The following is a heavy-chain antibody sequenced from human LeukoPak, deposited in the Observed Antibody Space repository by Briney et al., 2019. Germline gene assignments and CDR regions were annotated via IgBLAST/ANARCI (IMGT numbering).Heavy chain of an antibody. CDR3: ARVGRWWLGYYYYYGMDV. CDR1: GGSISSYY. D-gene: IGHD4-23*01. Sequence: PSETLSLTCTVSGGSISSYYWSWIRQPPGKGLEWIGEINHSGSTNYNPSLKSRVTISVDTSKNQFSLKLSSVTAADTAVYYCARVGRWWLGYYYYYGMDVWGQGTTVTVSS. CDR2: INHSGST. V-gene: IGHV4-34*01. J-gene: IGHJ6*02.